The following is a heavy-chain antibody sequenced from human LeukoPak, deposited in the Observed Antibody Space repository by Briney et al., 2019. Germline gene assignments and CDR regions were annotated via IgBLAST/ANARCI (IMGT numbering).Heavy chain of an antibody. Sequence: GGSLRLSCAASGLTISSYSMNWVRQAPGKGLQWVSYISSSSSTIYYADSVKGRFTISRDNAKNSLYLQMNSLRAEDTAVYYCARDRPMIVVADAFDIWGQGTMVTVSS. J-gene: IGHJ3*02. CDR1: GLTISSYS. CDR2: ISSSSSTI. V-gene: IGHV3-48*01. D-gene: IGHD3-22*01. CDR3: ARDRPMIVVADAFDI.